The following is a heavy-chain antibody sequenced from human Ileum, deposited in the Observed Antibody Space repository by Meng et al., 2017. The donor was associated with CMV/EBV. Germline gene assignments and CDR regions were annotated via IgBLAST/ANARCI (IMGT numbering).Heavy chain of an antibody. CDR3: AREENTVNQFEY. Sequence: QGSGPGLVKPSGPLSPHWAVAGGSISTYYWTWVRQPAGKGLEWIGRINAGGSTNDNPSLKSRVTMSVDTSKNQFSLKVTSVTAADTAVYYCAREENTVNQFEYWGQGTLVTVSS. V-gene: IGHV4-4*07. CDR2: INAGGST. J-gene: IGHJ4*02. D-gene: IGHD4-17*01. CDR1: GGSISTYY.